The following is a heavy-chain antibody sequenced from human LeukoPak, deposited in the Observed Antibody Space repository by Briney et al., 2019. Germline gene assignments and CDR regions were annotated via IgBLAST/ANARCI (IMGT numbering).Heavy chain of an antibody. CDR2: IIPIFGTV. CDR3: ASPGDSGGYSNPGYFAY. CDR1: GGSFSNYA. J-gene: IGHJ4*02. Sequence: GASVKVSCKASGGSFSNYAISWVRQAPGQGLEWMGGIIPIFGTVDYAQKFQGRVTITADESTNTAYMELHSLRSEDTAVYYCASPGDSGGYSNPGYFAYWGQGTLVTVSS. V-gene: IGHV1-69*13. D-gene: IGHD4-11*01.